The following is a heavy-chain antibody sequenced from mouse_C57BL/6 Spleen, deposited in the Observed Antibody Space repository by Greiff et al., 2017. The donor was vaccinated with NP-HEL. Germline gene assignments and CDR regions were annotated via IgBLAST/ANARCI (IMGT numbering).Heavy chain of an antibody. D-gene: IGHD2-1*01. Sequence: EVQLQQSGPELVKPGASVKMSCKASGYTFTDYNMHWVKQSHGKSLEWIGYINPNNGGTSYNQKFKGKATLPVNKSSSTAYMELRSLTSEDSAVYYCARRRDDNYFWYFDVWGTGTTVTVSS. CDR2: INPNNGGT. J-gene: IGHJ1*03. CDR1: GYTFTDYN. V-gene: IGHV1-22*01. CDR3: ARRRDDNYFWYFDV.